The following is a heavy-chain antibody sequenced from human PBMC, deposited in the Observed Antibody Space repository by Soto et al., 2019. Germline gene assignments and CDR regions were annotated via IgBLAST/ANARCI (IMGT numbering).Heavy chain of an antibody. J-gene: IGHJ5*02. D-gene: IGHD3-22*01. CDR1: GGSISSYY. CDR3: AGSECHDSSGCNNWFDP. Sequence: SETLSLTCTVSGGSISSYYWSWIRQPPGKGLEWIGYIYYSGSTNYNPSLKSRVTISVDTSKNQFSLKLSSVTAADTAVYYCAGSECHDSSGCNNWFDPWGQGTLVTVSS. V-gene: IGHV4-59*01. CDR2: IYYSGST.